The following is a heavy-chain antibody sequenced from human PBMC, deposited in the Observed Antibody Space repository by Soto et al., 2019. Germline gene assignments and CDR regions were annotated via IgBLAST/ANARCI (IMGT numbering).Heavy chain of an antibody. Sequence: PVEALKISCKGSGYSVTSYWIGWVRQMPGKGLEWMGIIYPGDSDTRYSPSFQGQVTISADKSISTAYLQWSSLKASDTAMYYCALFTVTTAFDIWGQGTMVTVSS. J-gene: IGHJ3*02. V-gene: IGHV5-51*01. D-gene: IGHD4-17*01. CDR3: ALFTVTTAFDI. CDR2: IYPGDSDT. CDR1: GYSVTSYW.